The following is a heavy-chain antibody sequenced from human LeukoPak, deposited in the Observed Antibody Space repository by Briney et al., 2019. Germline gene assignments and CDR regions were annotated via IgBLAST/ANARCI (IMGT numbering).Heavy chain of an antibody. Sequence: GGSLRLSCAASGFTFSSYSMNWVRQAPGKGLEWLSYISSSSSTIYYADSVKGRFTISRDNAKNSLYLQMNSLRAEDTAVYYCARAISYGPGYYYYYMDVRGKGTTVTVSS. D-gene: IGHD5-18*01. CDR1: GFTFSSYS. J-gene: IGHJ6*03. CDR3: ARAISYGPGYYYYYMDV. V-gene: IGHV3-48*01. CDR2: ISSSSSTI.